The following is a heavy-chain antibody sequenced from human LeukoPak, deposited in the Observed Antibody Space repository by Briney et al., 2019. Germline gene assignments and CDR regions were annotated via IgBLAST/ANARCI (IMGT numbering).Heavy chain of an antibody. Sequence: SETLSLTCTVSGGSISSYYWSWIRQPPGKGLEWIGYIYYSGSTNYNPSLKSRVTISVDTSKNQFSLKLSSVTAADTAVYYCARRKGENYYGSGSYYTRGRPFDYWGQGTLVTVSS. CDR3: ARRKGENYYGSGSYYTRGRPFDY. J-gene: IGHJ4*02. D-gene: IGHD3-10*01. V-gene: IGHV4-59*08. CDR1: GGSISSYY. CDR2: IYYSGST.